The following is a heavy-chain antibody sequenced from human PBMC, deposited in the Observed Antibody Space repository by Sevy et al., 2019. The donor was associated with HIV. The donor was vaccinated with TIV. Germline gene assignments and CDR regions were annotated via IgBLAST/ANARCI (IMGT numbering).Heavy chain of an antibody. Sequence: GSLRLSCAASGFTFSSYAMHWVRQAPGKGLEWVAVISYDGSNKYYADSVKGRFTISRDNSKNTLYLQMNSLRAEDTAVYDCASPGDGWDGSGGIDYWGQGTLVTVSS. CDR3: ASPGDGWDGSGGIDY. J-gene: IGHJ4*02. D-gene: IGHD2-15*01. V-gene: IGHV3-30-3*01. CDR1: GFTFSSYA. CDR2: ISYDGSNK.